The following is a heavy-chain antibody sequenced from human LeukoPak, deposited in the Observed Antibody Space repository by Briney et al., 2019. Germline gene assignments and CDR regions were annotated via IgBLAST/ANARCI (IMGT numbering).Heavy chain of an antibody. CDR3: ARDYRTYDILTGYYSYYYYMDV. Sequence: SETLSLTCTVSGGSISSYYWSWIRQPAGKGLEWIGRIYTSGSTNYNPSLKSRVTISVDTSKNQFSLKLSSVTAADTAVYYCARDYRTYDILTGYYSYYYYMDVWGKGTTVTVSS. CDR2: IYTSGST. D-gene: IGHD3-9*01. V-gene: IGHV4-4*07. CDR1: GGSISSYY. J-gene: IGHJ6*03.